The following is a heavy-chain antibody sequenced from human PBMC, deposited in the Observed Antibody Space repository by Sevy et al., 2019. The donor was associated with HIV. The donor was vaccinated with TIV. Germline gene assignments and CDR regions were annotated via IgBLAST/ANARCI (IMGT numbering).Heavy chain of an antibody. CDR2: INRDGSST. V-gene: IGHV3-74*01. D-gene: IGHD5-18*01. CDR1: GFSFSTYY. Sequence: GGSLRLSCAASGFSFSTYYIHWVRQAPGKGLVWASRINRDGSSTSYADSVKGRFTISRDNSKNTLSLQMNSLRAEDTAVYYCAKGGRSYGDSYFDHWGQGTLVTVSS. J-gene: IGHJ4*02. CDR3: AKGGRSYGDSYFDH.